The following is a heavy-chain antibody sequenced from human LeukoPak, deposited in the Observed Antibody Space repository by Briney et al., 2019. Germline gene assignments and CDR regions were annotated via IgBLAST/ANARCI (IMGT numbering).Heavy chain of an antibody. D-gene: IGHD5-24*01. CDR3: ARGGQGDGCSADEAFDF. V-gene: IGHV6-1*01. CDR1: GDSVSGNSTA. CDR2: TYYRSKWYN. J-gene: IGHJ3*01. Sequence: SQTLSLTCAISGDSVSGNSTAYNWIRQSPSRGLEWLGRTYYRSKWYNDYAVSVKSRIIINPDTSKNQLSLQLKSVTPEDTAVYYCARGGQGDGCSADEAFDFWGQGTMVTVSS.